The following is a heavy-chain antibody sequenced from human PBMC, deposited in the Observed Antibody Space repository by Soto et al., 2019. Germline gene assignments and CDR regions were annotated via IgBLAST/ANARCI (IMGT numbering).Heavy chain of an antibody. V-gene: IGHV4-34*01. J-gene: IGHJ5*02. CDR2: VNHNGRT. D-gene: IGHD2-15*01. CDR3: ARGPGYCSGGTCYPDFFDP. Sequence: PSETLSLTCDVYGESFSGNFWNWIRQPPGRGLEWIGDVNHNGRTNYNPSLKSRVTMSVDASKSQFSLKLSSVTAADTAVYFCARGPGYCSGGTCYPDFFDPWGQGILVTVAS. CDR1: GESFSGNF.